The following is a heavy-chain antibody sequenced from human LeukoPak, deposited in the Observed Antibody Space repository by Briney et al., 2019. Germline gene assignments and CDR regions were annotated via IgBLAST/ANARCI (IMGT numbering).Heavy chain of an antibody. J-gene: IGHJ4*02. D-gene: IGHD3-22*01. V-gene: IGHV3-21*01. CDR1: GFTFSSYS. CDR2: ISSSSSYI. Sequence: GGSLRLSCAASGFTFSSYSMNWVRQAPGKGLEWVSSISSSSSYIYYADSVKGRFTISRDNAKNSLYLQMNSLRAEDTAVYYCARDEYYYDSSGDYWGQGTLVTVSS. CDR3: ARDEYYYDSSGDY.